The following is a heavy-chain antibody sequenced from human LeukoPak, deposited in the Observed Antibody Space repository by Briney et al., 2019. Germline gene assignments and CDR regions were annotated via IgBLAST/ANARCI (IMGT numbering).Heavy chain of an antibody. CDR2: ISWNSGSI. V-gene: IGHV3-9*01. D-gene: IGHD3-22*01. CDR3: AKDNADYYDSSGTIDY. Sequence: GGSLRLSCAASGFTFDDYAMHWVRQAPGKGLEWVSGISWNSGSIGYADSVKGRFTISRDNAKNSLYLQMNSLRAEDTALYYCAKDNADYYDSSGTIDYWGQGTLVTVSS. J-gene: IGHJ4*02. CDR1: GFTFDDYA.